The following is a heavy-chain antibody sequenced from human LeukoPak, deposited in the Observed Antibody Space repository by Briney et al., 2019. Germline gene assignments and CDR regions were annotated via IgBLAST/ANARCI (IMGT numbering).Heavy chain of an antibody. D-gene: IGHD6-13*01. J-gene: IGHJ6*02. CDR2: IYYSGST. CDR1: GGSISSYY. Sequence: KTSETLSLTCTVSGGSISSYYWSWIRQPPGKGLEWIGYIYYSGSTNYNPSLKSRISISVDTSKSQFSLELSSVTAADTAVYYCARDRMYSSSRYYFYLMDVWGQGTTVTVSS. V-gene: IGHV4-59*12. CDR3: ARDRMYSSSRYYFYLMDV.